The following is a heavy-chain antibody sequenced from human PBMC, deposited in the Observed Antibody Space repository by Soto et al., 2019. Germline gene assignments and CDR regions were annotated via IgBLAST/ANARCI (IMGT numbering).Heavy chain of an antibody. CDR3: ARDSRNADYDY. D-gene: IGHD3-16*01. Sequence: GGSLRLSCAVSGFTFSTHAMNWVRQAPGKGLEWVAYIHGTRSIIYYADSVKGRFTISRDNAKNSLYLQMDSRRDEDTAVYYCARDSRNADYDYWGQGTLVTVSS. J-gene: IGHJ4*02. CDR2: IHGTRSII. CDR1: GFTFSTHA. V-gene: IGHV3-48*02.